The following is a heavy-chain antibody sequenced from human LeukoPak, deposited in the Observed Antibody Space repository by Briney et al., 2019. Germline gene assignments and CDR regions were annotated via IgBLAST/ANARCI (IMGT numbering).Heavy chain of an antibody. J-gene: IGHJ5*02. D-gene: IGHD1-26*01. CDR1: GVTLSSYA. Sequence: GWSLRLSCAASGVTLSSYAMSWARQAPGKGLEWVSGISSSGSGGNTYYADSVKGRFTISRDSSKNTLFLHMNTLRAEDTAIYYCAKDGIPWFDPWGQGTLVTVSS. CDR2: ISSSGSGGNT. V-gene: IGHV3-23*01. CDR3: AKDGIPWFDP.